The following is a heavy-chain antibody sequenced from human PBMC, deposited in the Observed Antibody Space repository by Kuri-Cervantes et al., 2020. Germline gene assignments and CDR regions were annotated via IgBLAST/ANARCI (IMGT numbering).Heavy chain of an antibody. J-gene: IGHJ3*02. D-gene: IGHD4-17*01. CDR2: IYHSGST. CDR1: GGSISSSNW. CDR3: AREMTTVTTGGRAFDI. Sequence: GSLRLSCAVSGGSISSSNWWSWVRQPPGKGLEWIGEIYHSGSTNYNPSLKSRVTISVDKSKNQFSLKLSSVTAADTAVYYCAREMTTVTTGGRAFDIWGQGTMVTVSS. V-gene: IGHV4-4*02.